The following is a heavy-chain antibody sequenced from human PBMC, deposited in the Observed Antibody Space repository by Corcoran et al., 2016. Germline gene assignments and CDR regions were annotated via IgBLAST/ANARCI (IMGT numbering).Heavy chain of an antibody. CDR1: GFSLSNARLV. CDR3: ARTLGRQWLDSAY. CDR2: IFSNDEK. D-gene: IGHD6-19*01. J-gene: IGHJ4*02. V-gene: IGHV2-26*01. Sequence: QVTLKESGPVLVKPTETLTLTCTVSGFSLSNARLVVSWIRQPPGRALEWLAHIFSNDEKSYSRSLQSRITISKDTSKSQVVLTMTNMDPVDTDTYYCARTLGRQWLDSAYWGQGTLVTVSS.